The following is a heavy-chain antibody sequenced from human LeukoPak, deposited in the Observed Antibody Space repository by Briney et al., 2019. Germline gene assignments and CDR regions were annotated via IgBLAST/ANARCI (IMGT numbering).Heavy chain of an antibody. Sequence: SETLSLTCTVSGGSISSYYWSWIRQPPGKGLEWIGYIYYSGSTNYNPSLKSRVTISVDTSKNQFSLKLSSVTAADTAVYYCAGIVGYSYGFDYWGQGTLVTVSS. J-gene: IGHJ4*02. CDR2: IYYSGST. V-gene: IGHV4-59*01. D-gene: IGHD5-18*01. CDR1: GGSISSYY. CDR3: AGIVGYSYGFDY.